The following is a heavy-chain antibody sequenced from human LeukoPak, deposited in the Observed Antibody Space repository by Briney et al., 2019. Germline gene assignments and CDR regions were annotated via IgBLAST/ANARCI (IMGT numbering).Heavy chain of an antibody. CDR1: GYTFTNFG. CDR2: ISGYKSST. J-gene: IGHJ3*01. V-gene: IGHV1-18*04. D-gene: IGHD3-9*01. Sequence: GASVKVSCKASGYTFTNFGITWVRQAPGQGLEWMGWISGYKSSTKYAQNFQGRVTLTTDASTNTAYMELGNLRSDDTAVYYCAKDEAVFFWLGRIESFYVWGPGTMVTVSS. CDR3: AKDEAVFFWLGRIESFYV.